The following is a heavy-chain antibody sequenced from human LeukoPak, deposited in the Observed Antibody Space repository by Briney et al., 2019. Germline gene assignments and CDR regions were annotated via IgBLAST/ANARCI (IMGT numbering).Heavy chain of an antibody. J-gene: IGHJ4*02. Sequence: GESLKISCTGSAYNFTSYWIGWVRQMPGKGLEWMGIIYAGDSDTRYSPSFQGQVTISADKSISTAYLQWSSLKASDTAMYYCARQDGRALYYFDYWGQGALVTVSS. V-gene: IGHV5-51*01. CDR2: IYAGDSDT. CDR3: ARQDGRALYYFDY. D-gene: IGHD5-24*01. CDR1: AYNFTSYW.